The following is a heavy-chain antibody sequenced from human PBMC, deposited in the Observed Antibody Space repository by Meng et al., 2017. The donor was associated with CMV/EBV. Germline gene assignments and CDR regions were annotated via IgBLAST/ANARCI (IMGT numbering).Heavy chain of an antibody. CDR2: IYYSGST. V-gene: IGHV4-39*07. CDR3: ATEPYYYDSSGYYSGYFQH. Sequence: LQLQGPGPGRVKPPETLSLTCTVSGGSISSSSYYWGWIRQPPGKGLEWIGSIYYSGSTYYNPSLKSRVTISVDTSKNQFSLKLSSVTAADTAVYYCATEPYYYDSSGYYSGYFQHWGQGTLVTVSS. CDR1: GGSISSSSYY. J-gene: IGHJ1*01. D-gene: IGHD3-22*01.